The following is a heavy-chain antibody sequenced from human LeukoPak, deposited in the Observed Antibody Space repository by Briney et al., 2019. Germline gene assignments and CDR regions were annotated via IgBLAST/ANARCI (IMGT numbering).Heavy chain of an antibody. Sequence: GGSLRLSCAASGFTFSSYWMSWVRQAPGKGLEWVANIKQDGSEKYYVDSVKGRFTISRDSAKNSLYLQMNSLRAEDTAVYYCAREIFRTTVVTQPYYYYYMDVWGKGTTVTISS. CDR1: GFTFSSYW. CDR3: AREIFRTTVVTQPYYYYYMDV. J-gene: IGHJ6*03. CDR2: IKQDGSEK. V-gene: IGHV3-7*01. D-gene: IGHD4-23*01.